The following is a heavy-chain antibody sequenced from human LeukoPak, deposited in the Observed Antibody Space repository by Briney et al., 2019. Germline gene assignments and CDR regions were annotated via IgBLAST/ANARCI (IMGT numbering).Heavy chain of an antibody. CDR2: IYYSGST. J-gene: IGHJ6*02. CDR1: GGSMSSYY. D-gene: IGHD5-12*01. CDR3: ARMAWLGMDV. V-gene: IGHV4-59*12. Sequence: TSETLSLTCTVSGGSMSSYYWSWIRQPPGKGLEWIGYIYYSGSTNYNPSLKSRVTLSVDTSKNQFSLKLSSVTAADTAVYYCARMAWLGMDVWGQGTTVTVSS.